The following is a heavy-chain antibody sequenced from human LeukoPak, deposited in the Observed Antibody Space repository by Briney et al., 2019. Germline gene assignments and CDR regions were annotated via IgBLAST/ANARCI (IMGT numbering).Heavy chain of an antibody. CDR1: GFTFSSYW. D-gene: IGHD5-18*01. CDR2: IKQDGSEK. CDR3: ARGPWIQLWLYFDY. J-gene: IGHJ4*02. Sequence: GGSLRLSCAASGFTFSSYWMSWVRQAPGKGLEWVANIKQDGSEKYYVDSVKGRFTISRDNAKNSLYLQMNSLRAEDTAVYYCARGPWIQLWLYFDYWGQGTLVTVSS. V-gene: IGHV3-7*01.